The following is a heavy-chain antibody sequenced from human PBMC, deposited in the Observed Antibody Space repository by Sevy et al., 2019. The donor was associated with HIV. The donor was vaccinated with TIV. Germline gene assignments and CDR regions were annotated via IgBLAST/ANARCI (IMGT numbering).Heavy chain of an antibody. CDR3: AHFTYSYGYPGFRWFDP. CDR2: IYWNDDK. J-gene: IGHJ5*02. CDR1: GFSLSTSGVG. D-gene: IGHD5-18*01. Sequence: SGPTLVNPTQTLTLTCTFSGFSLSTSGVGVGWIRQPPGKALEWLALIYWNDDKRYSPSLKSRLTITKDTSKNQVILTMTNMDPVDTATYYCAHFTYSYGYPGFRWFDPWGQGTLVTVSS. V-gene: IGHV2-5*01.